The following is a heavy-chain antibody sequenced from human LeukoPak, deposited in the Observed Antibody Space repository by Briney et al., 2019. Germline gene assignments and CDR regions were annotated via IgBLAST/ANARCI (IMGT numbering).Heavy chain of an antibody. CDR2: VWHDGSNR. V-gene: IGHV3-33*01. D-gene: IGHD3-10*01. CDR1: GFTFSSYA. J-gene: IGHJ4*02. CDR3: ARELFGSGSCPDY. Sequence: GGSLRLSCTAPGFTFSSYAIHWIRQAPGKGLEWVALVWHDGSNRCYADSVKGRFTISRDNSKNTVYLQMNSLRAEGTAVYYCARELFGSGSCPDYWGQGTLVTVSS.